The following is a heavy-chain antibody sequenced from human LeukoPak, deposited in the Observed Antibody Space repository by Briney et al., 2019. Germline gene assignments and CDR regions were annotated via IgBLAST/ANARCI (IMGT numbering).Heavy chain of an antibody. D-gene: IGHD3-16*01. CDR2: IGGTGVRT. CDR3: AKDRLGGPYFFHY. Sequence: GGSLKLSCASSGFTFSSYAMSWVRQAPGKGLEWVSTIGGTGVRTYYADSVKGRFTISRDNSKNTLYLQINSLRAEDTAVYFCAKDRLGGPYFFHYWGQGTLVTVSS. J-gene: IGHJ4*02. V-gene: IGHV3-23*01. CDR1: GFTFSSYA.